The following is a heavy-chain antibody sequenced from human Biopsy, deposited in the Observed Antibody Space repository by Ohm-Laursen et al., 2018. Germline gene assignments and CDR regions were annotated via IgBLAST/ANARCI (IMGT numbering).Heavy chain of an antibody. D-gene: IGHD1-26*01. CDR1: GFTFSGYG. V-gene: IGHV3-33*01. Sequence: SLRLSCTASGFTFSGYGMHWVRQAPGKGLEWVAVIWYDGTDKFYADSVKGRFTISRDNSKNTLYLHMNSLRAEDTAIYYCARDPIVGSKADGMDVWGQGTTVTVSS. CDR2: IWYDGTDK. J-gene: IGHJ6*02. CDR3: ARDPIVGSKADGMDV.